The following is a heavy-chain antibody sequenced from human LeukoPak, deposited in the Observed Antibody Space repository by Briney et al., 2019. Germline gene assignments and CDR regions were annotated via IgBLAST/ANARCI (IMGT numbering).Heavy chain of an antibody. Sequence: ASVKVSCKASGYTFTGYYMHWVRQAPGQGLEWMGWINPNSGGTNYAQKFQGRVTMTRDTSISTAYMELSRLGSDDTAVYYCARAAAANYYYYYYMDVWGKGTTVTVSS. J-gene: IGHJ6*03. CDR3: ARAAAANYYYYYYMDV. CDR1: GYTFTGYY. CDR2: INPNSGGT. D-gene: IGHD6-13*01. V-gene: IGHV1-2*02.